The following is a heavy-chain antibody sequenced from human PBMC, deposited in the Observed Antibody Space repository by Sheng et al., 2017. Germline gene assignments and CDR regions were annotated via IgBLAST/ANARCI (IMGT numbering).Heavy chain of an antibody. V-gene: IGHV3-23*01. CDR3: AKDGYCSSTSCYRYNWFDP. J-gene: IGHJ5*02. Sequence: EVQLLESGGGLVQPGGSLRLSCAASGFTFSSYAMSWVRQAPGKGLEWVSAISGSGGSTYYADSVKGRFTISRDNSKNTLYLQMNSLRAEDTAVYYCAKDGYCSSTSCYRYNWFDPWGQGTLVTVSS. D-gene: IGHD2-2*03. CDR2: ISGSGGST. CDR1: GFTFSSYA.